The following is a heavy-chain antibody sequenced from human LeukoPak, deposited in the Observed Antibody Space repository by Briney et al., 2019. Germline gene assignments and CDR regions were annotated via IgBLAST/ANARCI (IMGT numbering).Heavy chain of an antibody. J-gene: IGHJ5*02. CDR3: ATDYYANNWFDP. Sequence: ASVKVSCKASGYTFTSYDINWVQQAPGKGLEWMGLVDPEDGETIYAEKFQGRVTITADTSTDTAYMELSSLRSEDTAVYYCATDYYANNWFDPWGQGTLVTVSS. CDR2: VDPEDGET. V-gene: IGHV1-69-2*01. CDR1: GYTFTSYD. D-gene: IGHD3-10*01.